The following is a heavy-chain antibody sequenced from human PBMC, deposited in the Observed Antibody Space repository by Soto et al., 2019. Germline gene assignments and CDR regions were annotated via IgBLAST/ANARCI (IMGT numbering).Heavy chain of an antibody. J-gene: IGHJ6*04. CDR2: IIPIFGTA. D-gene: IGHD6-6*01. V-gene: IGHV1-69*06. Sequence: SVKVSCKASGGTFSSYAISWVRQAPGQGLEWMGGIIPIFGTANYAQKFQGRVTITADKSTSTAYMELSSLRSEDTAVYYCARDGLGIAARPGTYYYYGMDVWGEGTTVTVSS. CDR1: GGTFSSYA. CDR3: ARDGLGIAARPGTYYYYGMDV.